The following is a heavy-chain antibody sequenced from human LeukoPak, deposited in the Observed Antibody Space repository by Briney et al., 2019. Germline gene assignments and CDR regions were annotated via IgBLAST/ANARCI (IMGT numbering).Heavy chain of an antibody. CDR1: GYTLTELS. J-gene: IGHJ4*02. D-gene: IGHD3-10*01. V-gene: IGHV1-24*01. Sequence: ASVTVSCKVSGYTLTELSMHWVRQAPGKGLEWMGGFDPEDGETIYAQKFQGRVTMTEDTSTDTAYMELSSLRSEDTAVYYCATEPILWFGEPHWGQGTLVTVSS. CDR3: ATEPILWFGEPH. CDR2: FDPEDGET.